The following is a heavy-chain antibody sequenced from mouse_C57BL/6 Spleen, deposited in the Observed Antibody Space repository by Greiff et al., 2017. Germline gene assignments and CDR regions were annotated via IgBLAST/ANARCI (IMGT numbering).Heavy chain of an antibody. CDR3: TSLWPPY. Sequence: QVHVKQSGAELVRPGASVTLSCKASGYTFTDYEMHWVKQTPVHGLEWIGAIDPETGGTAYNQKFKGKAILTADKSSSTAYMELRSLTSEDSAVYYCTSLWPPYWGQGNLVTVSA. CDR2: IDPETGGT. CDR1: GYTFTDYE. V-gene: IGHV1-15*01. J-gene: IGHJ3*01.